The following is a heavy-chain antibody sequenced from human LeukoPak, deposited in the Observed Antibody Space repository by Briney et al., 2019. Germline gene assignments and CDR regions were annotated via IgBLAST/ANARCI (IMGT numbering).Heavy chain of an antibody. CDR1: GFTFSSYS. D-gene: IGHD3-9*01. J-gene: IGHJ4*02. CDR3: ARGAYYDISSLGY. CDR2: ISSSSSYI. Sequence: GGSLRLSCAASGFTFSSYSMNWVRQAPGKGREWVSSISSSSSYIYYADSVKGRFTISRDNAKNSLYLQMNSLRAEDTAVYYCARGAYYDISSLGYWGQGTLVTVSS. V-gene: IGHV3-21*01.